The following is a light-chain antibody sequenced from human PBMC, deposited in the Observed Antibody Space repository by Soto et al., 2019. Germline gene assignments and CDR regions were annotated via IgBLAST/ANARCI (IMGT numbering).Light chain of an antibody. CDR2: KAS. J-gene: IGKJ5*01. CDR3: QQYNSYPIT. V-gene: IGKV1-5*03. Sequence: DIQMTQSPSTLSASVGDRVTIACRSSQSISSWLAWYQQKPGKAHKLLIYKASSLESGVPSRFSGSGSGTEFTLTISSLQPDDFATYYCQQYNSYPITFGQGTRLEI. CDR1: QSISSW.